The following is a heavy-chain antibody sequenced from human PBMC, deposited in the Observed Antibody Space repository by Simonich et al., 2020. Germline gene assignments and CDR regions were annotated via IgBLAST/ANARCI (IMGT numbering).Heavy chain of an antibody. CDR3: ARSHIAAAGTGYFQH. D-gene: IGHD6-13*01. CDR1: GYTFTGYY. V-gene: IGHV1-2*02. J-gene: IGHJ1*01. Sequence: QVQLVQSGAEVKKPGASVKVSCKASGYTFTGYYMHLVRQAPGQGLEWSGSINPKSGGTNQAQKFQGRVTMTRDTSISTAYMGLSRLRSDDKAVYSCARSHIAAAGTGYFQHWGQGTLVTVSS. CDR2: INPKSGGT.